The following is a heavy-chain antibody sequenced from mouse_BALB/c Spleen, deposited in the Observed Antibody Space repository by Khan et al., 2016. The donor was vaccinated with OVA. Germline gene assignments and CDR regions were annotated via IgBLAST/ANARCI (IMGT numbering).Heavy chain of an antibody. J-gene: IGHJ2*01. CDR3: ARRGLRWDFDY. D-gene: IGHD1-1*01. Sequence: QVQLKESGAELAKPGASVKMSCKASGYTFINYWILWVKQRPGQGLEWIGYINPSTGYTEYNQNFKDKATLTADKSSSTAYMQLSSLTSEDSAVYYCARRGLRWDFDYRDKGNTLTVSS. CDR1: GYTFINYW. CDR2: INPSTGYT. V-gene: IGHV1-7*01.